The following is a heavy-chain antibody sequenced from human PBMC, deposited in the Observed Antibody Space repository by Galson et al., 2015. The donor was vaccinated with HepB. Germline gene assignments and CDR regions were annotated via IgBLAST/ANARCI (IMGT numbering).Heavy chain of an antibody. D-gene: IGHD3-22*01. CDR2: INPSGGST. CDR3: ARSPYYYDSSGGFDY. V-gene: IGHV1-46*01. Sequence: SVKVSCKASGYTFTSYYMHWVRQAPGQGLEWMGIINPSGGSTSYAQKFQGRVTMTRDTSTSTVYMELSSLRSEDTAVYYCARSPYYYDSSGGFDYWGQGTLVTVSS. CDR1: GYTFTSYY. J-gene: IGHJ4*02.